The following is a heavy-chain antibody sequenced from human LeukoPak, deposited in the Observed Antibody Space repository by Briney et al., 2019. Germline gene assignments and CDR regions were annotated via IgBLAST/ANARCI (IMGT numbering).Heavy chain of an antibody. D-gene: IGHD4-17*01. CDR3: ARGGHDYGDPGGAFDI. CDR2: IYYSGST. Sequence: SETLSLTCTVSGGSISSYYWSCIRQPPGKGLEWIGYIYYSGSTNYNPSLKSRVTISVGTSKNQFSLKLSSVTAADTAVYYCARGGHDYGDPGGAFDIWGQGTMVTVSS. J-gene: IGHJ3*02. V-gene: IGHV4-59*01. CDR1: GGSISSYY.